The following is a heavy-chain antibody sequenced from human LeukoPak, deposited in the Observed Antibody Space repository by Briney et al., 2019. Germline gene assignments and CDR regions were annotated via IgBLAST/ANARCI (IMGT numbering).Heavy chain of an antibody. CDR1: GGSISSYY. J-gene: IGHJ3*02. V-gene: IGHV4-59*01. Sequence: PSETLSLTCTVSGGSISSYYWSWIRQPPGKGLEWIGYIYYSGSTNYNPSLKSRVTISVDTSKNQFSLKLSSVTAADTAVYYCARYYDYVWGSYRMNNDAFDIWGQGTMVTVSS. CDR2: IYYSGST. D-gene: IGHD3-16*02. CDR3: ARYYDYVWGSYRMNNDAFDI.